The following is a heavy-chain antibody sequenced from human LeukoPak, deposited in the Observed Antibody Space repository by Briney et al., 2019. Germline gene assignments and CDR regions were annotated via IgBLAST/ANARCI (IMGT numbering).Heavy chain of an antibody. CDR2: IYYGGST. Sequence: SETLSLTCSVSGGPISSHYWSWIRQPPGKGLEWIGYIYYGGSTNYNPSLKSRVTISVDTSKNQFSLKLSSVTAADTAVYYCARVGGCSSTTCSWKYYNYYMDVWGKGATVTVSS. J-gene: IGHJ6*03. CDR1: GGPISSHY. D-gene: IGHD2-2*01. CDR3: ARVGGCSSTTCSWKYYNYYMDV. V-gene: IGHV4-59*11.